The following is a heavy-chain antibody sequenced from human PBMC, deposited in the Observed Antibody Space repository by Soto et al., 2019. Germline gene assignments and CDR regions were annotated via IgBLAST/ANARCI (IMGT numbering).Heavy chain of an antibody. Sequence: PGGSLRLSCAGSGFTFNMYWMHWVRQVPGKGPVWVARIYNDGTYADYADSVKGRFTISRDNAKDTLYLQMNDLRAEDSALYHCKRGTTANSAGTSANWGQGTLVTVSS. J-gene: IGHJ4*02. CDR2: IYNDGTYA. D-gene: IGHD6-13*01. CDR3: KRGTTANSAGTSAN. V-gene: IGHV3-74*01. CDR1: GFTFNMYW.